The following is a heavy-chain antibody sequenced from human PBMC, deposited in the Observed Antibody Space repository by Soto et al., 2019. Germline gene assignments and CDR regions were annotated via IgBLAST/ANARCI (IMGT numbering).Heavy chain of an antibody. Sequence: SETLSLTCTVSGVSIRGFYWSWIRQPAGKGLEWIGRIFIGGTTNYNPSLKSRVTMSLDTSKNQFSLKLTSVTAADTAVYFCARDLKQLGHFDYWGRGTLVTVSS. J-gene: IGHJ4*02. D-gene: IGHD1-1*01. CDR1: GVSIRGFY. CDR3: ARDLKQLGHFDY. CDR2: IFIGGTT. V-gene: IGHV4-4*07.